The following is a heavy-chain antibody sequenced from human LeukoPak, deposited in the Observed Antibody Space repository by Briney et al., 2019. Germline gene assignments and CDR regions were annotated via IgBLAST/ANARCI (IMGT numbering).Heavy chain of an antibody. CDR2: IKQDGSEK. CDR3: ARGRTEPAVFDY. J-gene: IGHJ4*02. V-gene: IGHV3-7*01. CDR1: GFTFSSYW. D-gene: IGHD2-8*02. Sequence: GGSLRLSCADSGFTFSSYWMSWVRQAPGKGLEWVANIKQDGSEKYYVDSVKGRFTISRDNAKKSLYLQMNSLRAEDTAVYYWARGRTEPAVFDYWGQGTLVTVSS.